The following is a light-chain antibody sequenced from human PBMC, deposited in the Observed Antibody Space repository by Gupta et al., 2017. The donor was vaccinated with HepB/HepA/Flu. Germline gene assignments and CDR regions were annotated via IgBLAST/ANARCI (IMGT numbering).Light chain of an antibody. V-gene: IGLV3-19*01. CDR2: GRN. Sequence: SSELTQDPAVSVALGQTVRITCQGDSLRSNWVSWYQQKSGQAPVLVIYGRNNRPSGIPDRFSGSSSGNTAYLTITGAQAEDEADYYCNARDSSGNHLVFGGGTKLTVL. CDR3: NARDSSGNHLV. CDR1: SLRSNW. J-gene: IGLJ3*02.